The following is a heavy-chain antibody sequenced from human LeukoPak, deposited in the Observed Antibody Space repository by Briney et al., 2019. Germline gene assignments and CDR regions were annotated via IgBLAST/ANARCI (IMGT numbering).Heavy chain of an antibody. CDR3: ARDHAAARPNWFDP. CDR1: GFTFSSYG. V-gene: IGHV3-23*01. CDR2: ISGSGGST. D-gene: IGHD6-13*01. J-gene: IGHJ5*02. Sequence: GGSLRLSCAASGFTFSSYGMSWVRQAPGKGLEWVSAISGSGGSTYYADSVKGRFTISRDNSKNTLYLQMNSLRAEDTAVYYCARDHAAARPNWFDPWGQGTLVTVSS.